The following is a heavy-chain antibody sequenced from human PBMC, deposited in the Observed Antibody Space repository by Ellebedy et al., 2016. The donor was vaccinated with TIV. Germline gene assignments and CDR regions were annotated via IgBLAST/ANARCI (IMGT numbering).Heavy chain of an antibody. D-gene: IGHD1-26*01. V-gene: IGHV1-2*02. CDR3: ARGSRYSGSYSGY. CDR1: GLDFPTSY. Sequence: ASVKVSXXASGLDFPTSYMHWVRQAPGQGLEGMGWIRPNSGDTNYAQNFQGRVTMTRDTSISTAYMELSRLRSDDTAVYYCARGSRYSGSYSGYWGQGTLVTVSS. CDR2: IRPNSGDT. J-gene: IGHJ4*02.